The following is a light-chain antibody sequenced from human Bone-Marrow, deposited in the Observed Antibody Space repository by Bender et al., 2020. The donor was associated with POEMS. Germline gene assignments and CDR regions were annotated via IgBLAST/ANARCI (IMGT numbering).Light chain of an antibody. V-gene: IGLV2-11*01. CDR1: SSDVGYYNY. J-gene: IGLJ1*01. CDR3: CSYAGSYNYV. CDR2: DVI. Sequence: QSALTQPASVSGSPGQSITISCTGTSSDVGYYNYVSWYQHHPGKAPKLVIYDVIQRPSGVPDRFSGSKSGNTASLTISGLQAEDEADYYCCSYAGSYNYVFGAGTEVTVL.